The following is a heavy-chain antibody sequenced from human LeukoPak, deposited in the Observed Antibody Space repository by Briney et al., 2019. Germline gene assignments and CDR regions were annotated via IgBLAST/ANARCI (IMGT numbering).Heavy chain of an antibody. J-gene: IGHJ6*02. D-gene: IGHD3-10*01. V-gene: IGHV4-39*07. CDR1: GDSISSSPYF. Sequence: SETLSLTCTVSGDSISSSPYFCGWLRQPPGKGLEWIGEINHSGSTNYNPSLKSRVTISVDTSKNQFSLKLSSVTAADTAVYYCARGVLLWFGELVGTYYYYGMDVWGQGTTVTVSS. CDR3: ARGVLLWFGELVGTYYYYGMDV. CDR2: INHSGST.